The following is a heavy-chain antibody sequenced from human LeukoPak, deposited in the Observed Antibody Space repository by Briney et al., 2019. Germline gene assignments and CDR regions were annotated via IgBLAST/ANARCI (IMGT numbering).Heavy chain of an antibody. V-gene: IGHV3-74*01. Sequence: GGSLRLSCAVAGFNLRTYWVHWVRHSPGRGLEWVARINGEGSRISYADSVRGRFTISRDNAKNTAYLQMNSLRAEDTALYYCARDPGYYYYGMDVWGQGTTVVVSS. J-gene: IGHJ6*02. CDR2: INGEGSRI. CDR1: GFNLRTYW. CDR3: ARDPGYYYYGMDV.